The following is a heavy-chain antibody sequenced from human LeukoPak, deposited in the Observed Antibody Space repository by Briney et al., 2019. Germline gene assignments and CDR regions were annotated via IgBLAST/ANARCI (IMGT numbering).Heavy chain of an antibody. CDR3: AGIDSGYDAGFDY. Sequence: ASVKVSCKASGGTFSSYAISWVRQAPGQGLEWMGGIIPIFGTANYAQKLQGRVTMTTDTSTSTAYMELRSLRSDDTAVYYCAGIDSGYDAGFDYWGQGTLVTVSS. D-gene: IGHD5-12*01. J-gene: IGHJ4*02. V-gene: IGHV1-69*05. CDR1: GGTFSSYA. CDR2: IIPIFGTA.